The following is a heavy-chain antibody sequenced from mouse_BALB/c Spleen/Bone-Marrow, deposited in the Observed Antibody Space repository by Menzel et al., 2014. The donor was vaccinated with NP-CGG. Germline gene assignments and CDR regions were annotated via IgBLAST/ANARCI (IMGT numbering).Heavy chain of an antibody. CDR3: ARWRYPYAMDY. CDR2: IYPGDGDT. CDR1: GYAFSSSW. V-gene: IGHV1-82*01. Sequence: QVQLKQSGPELVKPGASVKISCKASGYAFSSSWMNWVKQRPGQGLEWIGRIYPGDGDTKYNGKFKGKATLTSDKSSSTAYMELSSLTSEDSAVYYCARWRYPYAMDYWGQGTSVIVSS. J-gene: IGHJ4*01. D-gene: IGHD2-12*01.